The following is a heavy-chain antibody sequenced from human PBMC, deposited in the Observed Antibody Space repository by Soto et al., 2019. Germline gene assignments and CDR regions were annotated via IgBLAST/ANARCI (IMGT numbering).Heavy chain of an antibody. CDR1: GFTFSSYW. V-gene: IGHV3-74*01. CDR2: MNMDGNRI. CDR3: ARDAGYSSSWYKVSAFDI. J-gene: IGHJ3*02. D-gene: IGHD6-13*01. Sequence: PGGSLRLSCAASGFTFSSYWMHWVRQAPGKGLEWVSRMNMDGNRISYVDSVKGRFTISRDNSKNTLYLQMNSLRAEDTAVYYCARDAGYSSSWYKVSAFDIWGQGTMVTVSS.